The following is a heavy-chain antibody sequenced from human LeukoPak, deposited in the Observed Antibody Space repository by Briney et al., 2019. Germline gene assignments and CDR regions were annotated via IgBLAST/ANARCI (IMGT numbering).Heavy chain of an antibody. D-gene: IGHD4-17*01. CDR1: GFTFSSYA. CDR3: AKGTPSYGDYSYYYYGMDV. V-gene: IGHV3-23*01. CDR2: ISGSGGST. J-gene: IGHJ6*02. Sequence: GGSLRLSCAASGFTFSSYAMSWVRQAPGKGLEWVSAISGSGGSTYYADSVKGRFTISRDNSKNTLYLQMNSLRAEDTAVYYCAKGTPSYGDYSYYYYGMDVWGQGTTVTVSS.